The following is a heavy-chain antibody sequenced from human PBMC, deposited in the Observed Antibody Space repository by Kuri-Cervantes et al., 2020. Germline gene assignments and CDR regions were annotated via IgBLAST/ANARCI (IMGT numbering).Heavy chain of an antibody. CDR2: INPSGGST. CDR3: AREDRGFGDY. V-gene: IGHV1-46*01. CDR1: GYTFTSYY. D-gene: IGHD3-10*01. Sequence: ASVKVSCKASGYTFTSYYMHWVRQAPGQGLEWMGIINPSGGSTSYAQKFQGRVTMTRDTSTSTVYMELRNLRPDDTAVFYCAREDRGFGDYWGQGTLVTVSS. J-gene: IGHJ4*02.